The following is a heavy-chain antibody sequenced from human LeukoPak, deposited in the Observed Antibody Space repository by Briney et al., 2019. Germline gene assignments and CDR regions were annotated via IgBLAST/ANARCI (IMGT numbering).Heavy chain of an antibody. CDR1: GGSFSGYY. J-gene: IGHJ6*03. V-gene: IGHV4-34*01. D-gene: IGHD6-13*01. CDR2: INHSGST. Sequence: KPSETLSLTCAVYGGSFSGYYWSWIRQPPGKGLEWIGEINHSGSTNYNPSLKSRVTISVDTSKNQFSLKLSSVTAADTAVYYCARGTGSSSWYPRYYYYYMDVWGKGTTVTVSS. CDR3: ARGTGSSSWYPRYYYYYMDV.